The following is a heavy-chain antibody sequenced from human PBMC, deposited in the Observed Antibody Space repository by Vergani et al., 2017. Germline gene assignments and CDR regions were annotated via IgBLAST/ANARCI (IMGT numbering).Heavy chain of an antibody. J-gene: IGHJ4*02. V-gene: IGHV3-33*01. CDR1: GFTFSSYG. D-gene: IGHD1-26*01. CDR3: ARDNSGSYYLDY. Sequence: QVQLVESGGGVVQPGRSLRLSCAASGFTFSSYGMHWVRRAPGKGLEWVAVIWYDGSNKYYADSVKGRFTISRDNSKNTLYLQMNSLRAEDTAVYYCARDNSGSYYLDYWGQGTLVTVSS. CDR2: IWYDGSNK.